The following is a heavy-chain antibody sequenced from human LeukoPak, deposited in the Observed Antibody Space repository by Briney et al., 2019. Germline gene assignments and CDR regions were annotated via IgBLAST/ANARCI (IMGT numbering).Heavy chain of an antibody. CDR3: ARGSSGGSCPGW. CDR1: GYTFTGYY. CDR2: INPNSGGT. J-gene: IGHJ4*02. V-gene: IGHV1-2*02. Sequence: ASVKVSCKASGYTFTGYYMLWVRQAPGQGLAWMGWINPNSGGTNYPQKLQGRVTMTRDTSISTAYMELSRLRSDDTAVYYRARGSSGGSCPGWWGQGTLVTVSS. D-gene: IGHD2-15*01.